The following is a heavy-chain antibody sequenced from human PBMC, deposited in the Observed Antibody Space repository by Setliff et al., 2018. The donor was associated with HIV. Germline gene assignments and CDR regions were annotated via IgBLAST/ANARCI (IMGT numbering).Heavy chain of an antibody. J-gene: IGHJ1*01. CDR2: INHSGST. Sequence: PSETLSLTCAVYGGSFSGYYWSWIRQPPGKDLEWIGEINHSGSTNYNMSLWSRVTISLDASRNQFSLELISVTAADTAVYYCARDWAGPGFQHWGQGTLVTVSS. D-gene: IGHD6-19*01. CDR1: GGSFSGYY. V-gene: IGHV4-34*01. CDR3: ARDWAGPGFQH.